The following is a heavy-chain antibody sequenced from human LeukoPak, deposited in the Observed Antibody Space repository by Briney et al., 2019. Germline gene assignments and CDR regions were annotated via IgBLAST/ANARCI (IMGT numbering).Heavy chain of an antibody. J-gene: IGHJ5*02. Sequence: GGSLRLSCAASGFTFSSYAMSWVRQAPGKGLEWVSSISSSSSYIYYADSVKGRFTISRDNAKNSLYLQMNSLRAEDTAVYYCAREGGDYSTGSWFDPWGQGTLVTVSS. V-gene: IGHV3-21*01. CDR2: ISSSSSYI. CDR3: AREGGDYSTGSWFDP. D-gene: IGHD4-11*01. CDR1: GFTFSSYA.